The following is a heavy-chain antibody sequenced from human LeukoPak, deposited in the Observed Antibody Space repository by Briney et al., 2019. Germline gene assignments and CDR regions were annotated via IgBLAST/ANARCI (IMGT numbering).Heavy chain of an antibody. J-gene: IGHJ5*02. Sequence: PSETLSLTCAVYGGSFSGYYWSWIRQPPGMGLVWIGEIQHSGSTKYNPSLKSRVTMSVDNSKNQFSLELTSVTAADTAVYYCARGPEVGLNWFDPWGQGTLVTVSS. CDR1: GGSFSGYY. V-gene: IGHV4-34*01. CDR3: ARGPEVGLNWFDP. D-gene: IGHD1-26*01. CDR2: IQHSGST.